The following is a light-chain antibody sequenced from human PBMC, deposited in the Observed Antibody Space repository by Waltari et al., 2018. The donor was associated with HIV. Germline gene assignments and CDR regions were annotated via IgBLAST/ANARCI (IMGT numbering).Light chain of an antibody. CDR2: GAS. J-gene: IGKJ1*01. CDR1: QSVSSN. V-gene: IGKV3-15*01. CDR3: QQYNDWPRT. Sequence: EIVMTPSPATLSVSPGERATLSCRASQSVSSNLAWYQQKPGQAPRLLIFGASTRATGIPARFSGGGSGTDFTLSISSLQSEDVALYYCQQYNDWPRTFGQGTKVEIK.